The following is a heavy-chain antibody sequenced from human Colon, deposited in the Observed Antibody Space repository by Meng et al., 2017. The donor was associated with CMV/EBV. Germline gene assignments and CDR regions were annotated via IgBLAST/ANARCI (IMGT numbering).Heavy chain of an antibody. J-gene: IGHJ1*01. D-gene: IGHD3-22*01. CDR3: ATVSSGYYLYFQH. Sequence: QVPRVQSGDEVKKPGASVKVSCKASGYTFTGYYMHWVRQAPGQGLEWMGWINPNSGGTNYAQKFQGRVTMTRDTSISTAYMELSRLRSDDTAVYYCATVSSGYYLYFQHWGQGTLVTVSS. CDR2: INPNSGGT. CDR1: GYTFTGYY. V-gene: IGHV1-2*02.